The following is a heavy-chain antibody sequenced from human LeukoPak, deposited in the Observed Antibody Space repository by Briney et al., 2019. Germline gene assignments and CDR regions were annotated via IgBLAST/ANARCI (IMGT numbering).Heavy chain of an antibody. D-gene: IGHD3-22*01. V-gene: IGHV3-23*01. CDR3: AKSTMIED. CDR1: GFTFSSYA. CDR2: ISGSGGTT. Sequence: GGSLRLSCAVSGFTFSSYAMSWVRQAPGKGLEWVSVISGSGGTTYYADSVKGRFTISRDNSKSTLYLQMDSLRAEDTAVYYCAKSTMIEDWGQGTLVTVFS. J-gene: IGHJ4*02.